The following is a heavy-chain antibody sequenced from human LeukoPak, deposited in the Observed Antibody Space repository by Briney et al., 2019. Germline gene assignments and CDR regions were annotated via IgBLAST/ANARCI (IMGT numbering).Heavy chain of an antibody. CDR2: IIPILGIA. D-gene: IGHD2-15*01. V-gene: IGHV1-69*04. Sequence: EASVKVPCKASGGTFSSYTISWVRQAPGQGLEWMGRIIPILGIANYVQKFQGRVTITADKSTSTAYMELSSLRSEDTAVYYCARDAYCSGGSCYNDYWGQGTLVTVSS. CDR1: GGTFSSYT. J-gene: IGHJ4*02. CDR3: ARDAYCSGGSCYNDY.